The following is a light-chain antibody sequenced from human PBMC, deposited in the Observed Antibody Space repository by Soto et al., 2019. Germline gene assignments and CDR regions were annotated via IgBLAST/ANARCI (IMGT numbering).Light chain of an antibody. CDR1: QSVSSK. V-gene: IGKV3-15*01. CDR2: GAS. CDR3: QQYNNWPIT. Sequence: IVMTHSLATLFVCIREGATLSCRASQSVSSKLAWYQQKPGQAPRLLIYGASTRATGIPARFSGSGSGTEFTLIISSLQSEDFAVYYCQQYNNWPITFGQGTRLEI. J-gene: IGKJ5*01.